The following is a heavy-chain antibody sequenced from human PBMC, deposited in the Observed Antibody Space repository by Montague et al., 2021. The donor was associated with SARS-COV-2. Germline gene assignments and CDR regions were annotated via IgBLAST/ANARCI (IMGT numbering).Heavy chain of an antibody. CDR3: ARDVVTHLGTFDY. D-gene: IGHD4-23*01. CDR2: IFTSGST. Sequence: SETLSLTCTVSGGPIRSFYWSWIRQPAGKGLEWIGHIFTSGSTNXXPSLKSRVTMSVDTSKNQFSLKLSSVTAADTAVYYCARDVVTHLGTFDYWGQGTLVTVSS. V-gene: IGHV4-4*07. CDR1: GGPIRSFY. J-gene: IGHJ4*02.